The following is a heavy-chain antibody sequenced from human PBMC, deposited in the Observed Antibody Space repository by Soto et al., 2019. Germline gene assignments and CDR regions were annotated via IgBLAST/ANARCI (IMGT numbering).Heavy chain of an antibody. CDR1: GFTFSSYA. D-gene: IGHD3-9*01. CDR3: AKGIDILTGYYYFDY. V-gene: IGHV3-23*01. J-gene: IGHJ4*02. CDR2: ISGSGGST. Sequence: GGSLRLSCAASGFTFSSYAMSWVRQAPGKGLEWVSAISGSGGSTYYADSVKGRFTISRDNSKNTLYLQMNSLRAEDTAVYYCAKGIDILTGYYYFDYWGQGTLVTVSS.